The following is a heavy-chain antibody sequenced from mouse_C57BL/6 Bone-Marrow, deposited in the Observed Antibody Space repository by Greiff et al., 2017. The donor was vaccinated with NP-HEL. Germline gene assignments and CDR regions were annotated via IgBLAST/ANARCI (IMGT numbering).Heavy chain of an antibody. D-gene: IGHD2-3*01. CDR3: ARERIYDGYYYYFDY. CDR2: ISYDGSN. CDR1: GYSITSGYY. Sequence: EVQLKESGPGLVKPSQSLSLTCSVTGYSITSGYYWNWIRQFPGNKLEWMGYISYDGSNNYNPSLKNRISITRDTSKNQFFLKLNSVTTEDTATYYCARERIYDGYYYYFDYWGQGTTLTVSS. V-gene: IGHV3-6*01. J-gene: IGHJ2*01.